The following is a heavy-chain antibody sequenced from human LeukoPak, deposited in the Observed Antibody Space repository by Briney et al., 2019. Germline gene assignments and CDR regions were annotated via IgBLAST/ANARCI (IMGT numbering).Heavy chain of an antibody. CDR3: ARLHSYHSSWFLDDAFDI. Sequence: ASVKVSCKASGHTFTSYAMNWVRQAPGQGLEWMGWINTNTGNPTYARGFTGRFVFSLDTSVSTAYLQISSLKAEDTAVYYCARLHSYHSSWFLDDAFDIWGQGTMVTVSS. CDR2: INTNTGNP. D-gene: IGHD6-13*01. CDR1: GHTFTSYA. J-gene: IGHJ3*02. V-gene: IGHV7-4-1*02.